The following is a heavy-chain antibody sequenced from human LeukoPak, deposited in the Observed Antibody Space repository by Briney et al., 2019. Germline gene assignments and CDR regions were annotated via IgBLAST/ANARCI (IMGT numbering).Heavy chain of an antibody. D-gene: IGHD2-8*01. J-gene: IGHJ4*02. Sequence: GGSLRLSCAASGFTFSSYAMSWVRQAPGKGLEWVSAISGGGGSTYYADSVKGRFTISRDNSKNTLYLQMNSLRVEDTAVYYCARSNGLRYFDRWGQGTLVTVSS. CDR3: ARSNGLRYFDR. CDR1: GFTFSSYA. V-gene: IGHV3-23*01. CDR2: ISGGGGST.